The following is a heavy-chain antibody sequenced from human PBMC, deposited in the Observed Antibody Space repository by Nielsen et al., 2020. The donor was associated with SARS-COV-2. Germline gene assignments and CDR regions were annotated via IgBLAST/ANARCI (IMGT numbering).Heavy chain of an antibody. CDR3: ARDRVGSSGWDYYFDY. Sequence: GESLKISCAASGFTFSSYGMHWVRQAPGKGLEWVAVIWYEGSNKYYADSVKGRFTISRDNSKNTLYLQMNSLRAEDTAVYYCARDRVGSSGWDYYFDYWGQGTLVTVSS. V-gene: IGHV3-33*01. CDR1: GFTFSSYG. J-gene: IGHJ4*02. CDR2: IWYEGSNK. D-gene: IGHD6-19*01.